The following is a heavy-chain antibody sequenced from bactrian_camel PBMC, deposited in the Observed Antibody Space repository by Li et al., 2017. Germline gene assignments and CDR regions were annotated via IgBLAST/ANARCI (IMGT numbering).Heavy chain of an antibody. CDR3: AMFDY. CDR2: IDAGGGTT. V-gene: IGHV3S40*01. CDR1: GFTFSRVF. D-gene: IGHD3*01. Sequence: DVQLVESGGGLVQPGGSLTLSCAASGFTFSRVFMTWVRRRPGKGLEWVSGIDAGGGTTYYADSAKGRFTIARSNTKNTLYLQLNSLKTEDTALYYCAMFDYWGQGTQVTVS. J-gene: IGHJ4*01.